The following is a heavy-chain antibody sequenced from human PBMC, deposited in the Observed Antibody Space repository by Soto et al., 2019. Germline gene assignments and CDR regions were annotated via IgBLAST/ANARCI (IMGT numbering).Heavy chain of an antibody. CDR1: GGSISSYS. Sequence: LSLTCTVSGGSISSYSMNWVRQAPGKGLEWVSYISSSSSTIYYADSVKGRFTISRDNAKNSLYLQMNSLRAEDTAVYYCARGPYYDILTGYYTALDYWGQGTLVTVSS. J-gene: IGHJ4*02. CDR3: ARGPYYDILTGYYTALDY. V-gene: IGHV3-48*01. CDR2: ISSSSSTI. D-gene: IGHD3-9*01.